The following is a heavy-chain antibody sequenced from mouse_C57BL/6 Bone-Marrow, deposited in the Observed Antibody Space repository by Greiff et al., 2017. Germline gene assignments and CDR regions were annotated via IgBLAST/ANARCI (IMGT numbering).Heavy chain of an antibody. CDR3: ARRGVTTPLAY. D-gene: IGHD2-2*01. J-gene: IGHJ3*01. CDR1: GYTFTSYW. V-gene: IGHV1-69*01. CDR2: IDPSDSYT. Sequence: QVQLQQPGAELVMPGASVKLSCKASGYTFTSYWMHWVKQRPGQGLEWIGEIDPSDSYTNYNQKFKGKSTLTVDTSSSTAYMQLSSLTSEDSAVYYCARRGVTTPLAYWGQGTLVTVSA.